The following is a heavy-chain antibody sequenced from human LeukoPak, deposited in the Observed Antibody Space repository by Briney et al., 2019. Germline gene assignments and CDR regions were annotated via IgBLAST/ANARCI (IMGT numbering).Heavy chain of an antibody. Sequence: ASVKVSCKASGYTFTGYYMHWVRQAPGQGLEWMGWINPNSGGTNYAQKFQGRVTMTRDTSISTAYMELNRLRSDDTAVYYCARGAPYCSSTSCPYYYYYMDVWGKGTTVTVSS. V-gene: IGHV1-2*02. CDR2: INPNSGGT. D-gene: IGHD2-2*01. CDR3: ARGAPYCSSTSCPYYYYYMDV. CDR1: GYTFTGYY. J-gene: IGHJ6*03.